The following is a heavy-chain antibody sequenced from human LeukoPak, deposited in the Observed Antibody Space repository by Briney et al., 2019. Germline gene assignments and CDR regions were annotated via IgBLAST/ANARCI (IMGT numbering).Heavy chain of an antibody. CDR3: ARDRRYCSSTSCYTWFDP. V-gene: IGHV4-31*03. CDR2: IHYSGST. J-gene: IGHJ5*02. Sequence: SETLSLTCTVSGGSISSGGYYWSWIRQHPGKGLEWIGYIHYSGSTYYNPSLKSRVTISVDTSKNQFSLKLSSVTAADTAVYYCARDRRYCSSTSCYTWFDPWGQGTLVTVSS. CDR1: GGSISSGGYY. D-gene: IGHD2-2*02.